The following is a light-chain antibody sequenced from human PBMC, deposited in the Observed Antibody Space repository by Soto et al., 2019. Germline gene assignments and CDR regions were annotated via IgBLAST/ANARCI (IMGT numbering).Light chain of an antibody. CDR2: GAS. CDR1: QNIGNS. Sequence: IVMTQSPATLSMSPGQRASLYCRASQNIGNSLAWYQQNPGQAPRLLISGASTRDTGVPARFSGSGSGTEFTLTISSLQSEDFAVYYCQHYKSWPYTFGQGTKVDI. J-gene: IGKJ2*01. V-gene: IGKV3-15*01. CDR3: QHYKSWPYT.